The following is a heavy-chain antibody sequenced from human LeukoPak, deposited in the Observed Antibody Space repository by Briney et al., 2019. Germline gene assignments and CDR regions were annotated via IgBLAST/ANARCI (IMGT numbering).Heavy chain of an antibody. CDR1: GFTVSSNY. V-gene: IGHV3-53*01. CDR3: ARDLSYYGMDV. J-gene: IGHJ6*02. D-gene: IGHD2/OR15-2a*01. CDR2: IYRGGSI. Sequence: GGSLRLSCAASGFTVSSNYMSWVRQAPGKGLEWVSVIYRGGSIYYADSVKGRFTISRDNSKNTLYLQMNSLRAEDTAVYYCARDLSYYGMDVWGQGTTVTVSS.